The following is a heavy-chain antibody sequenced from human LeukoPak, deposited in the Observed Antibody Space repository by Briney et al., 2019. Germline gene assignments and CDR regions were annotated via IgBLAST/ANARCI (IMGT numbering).Heavy chain of an antibody. V-gene: IGHV3-9*01. J-gene: IGHJ5*02. D-gene: IGHD3-3*01. CDR3: VKGVRYDFWSGPSVYNWFDP. CDR2: ISWNSEST. CDR1: GFTFNDNA. Sequence: PGRSLRLSCAASGFTFNDNAIHWVRQAAGKCLEWVSGISWNSESTGYADSVKGLFTITRDNAKNSLYLQMNSLRPEDAALYYCVKGVRYDFWSGPSVYNWFDPWGQGTLVTVSS.